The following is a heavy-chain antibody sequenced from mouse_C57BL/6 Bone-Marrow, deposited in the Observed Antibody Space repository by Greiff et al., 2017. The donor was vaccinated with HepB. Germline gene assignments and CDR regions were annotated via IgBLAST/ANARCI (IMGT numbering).Heavy chain of an antibody. Sequence: QVQLQQSGPELVKPGASVKISCKASGYAFSSSWMNWVKQRPGKGLEWIGRIYPGDGDTNYNEKFKGKATLTADKSSSTAYMELRSLTSEDSAVYFCARSPYDGYFPYWYFDVWGTGTTVTVSS. CDR1: GYAFSSSW. V-gene: IGHV1-82*01. CDR3: ARSPYDGYFPYWYFDV. J-gene: IGHJ1*03. CDR2: IYPGDGDT. D-gene: IGHD2-3*01.